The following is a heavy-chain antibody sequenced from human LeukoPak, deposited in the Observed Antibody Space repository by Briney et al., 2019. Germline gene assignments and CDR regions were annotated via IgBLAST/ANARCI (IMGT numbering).Heavy chain of an antibody. D-gene: IGHD3-22*01. J-gene: IGHJ4*02. CDR2: TYHTATS. CDR3: ARHSSGFYSPFFDY. V-gene: IGHV4-59*08. CDR1: GGSVSSYY. Sequence: SETLSLTRTVSGGSVSSYYWGWIRQLPGKGLDFIGFTYHTATSNYNPSLKSRVSMSIDMSKNALYLNLSSVTAADTAICYCARHSSGFYSPFFDYWGRGALVTVSS.